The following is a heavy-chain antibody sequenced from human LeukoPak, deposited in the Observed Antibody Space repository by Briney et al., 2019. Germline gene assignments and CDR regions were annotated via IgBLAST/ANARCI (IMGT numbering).Heavy chain of an antibody. V-gene: IGHV1-69*04. D-gene: IGHD3-22*01. CDR1: GGTSNSHA. Sequence: SVKVSCKASGGTSNSHAISWVRQAPGQGLEWMGRIIPNLGTTNRAQNFQDRVTLTADKSTNTASMELTSLTSDDTAVYYCATTNDGGGYQWGDFFDFWGQGTLLTVSS. CDR2: IIPNLGTT. J-gene: IGHJ4*02. CDR3: ATTNDGGGYQWGDFFDF.